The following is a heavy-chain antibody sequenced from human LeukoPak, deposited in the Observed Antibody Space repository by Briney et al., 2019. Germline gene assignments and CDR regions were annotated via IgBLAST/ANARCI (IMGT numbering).Heavy chain of an antibody. CDR3: ARGPPWYFDL. D-gene: IGHD6-25*01. J-gene: IGHJ2*01. V-gene: IGHV3-74*01. Sequence: PGGSLRLSCAASGFTFSTYGLIWVRLAPGKGLEWVSRINSDGSSTSYADSVKGRFTISRDNAKNTLYLQMNSLRAEDTAVYYCARGPPWYFDLWGRGTLVTVSS. CDR1: GFTFSTYG. CDR2: INSDGSST.